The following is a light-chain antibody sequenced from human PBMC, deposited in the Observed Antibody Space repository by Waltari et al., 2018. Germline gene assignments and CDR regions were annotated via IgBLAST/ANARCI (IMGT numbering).Light chain of an antibody. Sequence: SYVLTQPPSVSVAPGKTARITCGGTNIGSKSVHWYQQKPGQAPGLVVYDDSDRPSGIHERFSGSNSGNTATLTISRVEAGDEADYYCQVWDSSSDHYVFGTGTKVTVL. CDR2: DDS. V-gene: IGLV3-21*03. CDR1: NIGSKS. CDR3: QVWDSSSDHYV. J-gene: IGLJ1*01.